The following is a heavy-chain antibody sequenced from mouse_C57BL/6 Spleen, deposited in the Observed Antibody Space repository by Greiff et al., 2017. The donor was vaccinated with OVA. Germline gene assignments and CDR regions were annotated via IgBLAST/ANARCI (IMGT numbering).Heavy chain of an antibody. CDR2: IDPSDSET. Sequence: QVHVKQSGAELVRPGSSVKLSCKASGYTFTSYWMHWVKQRPIQGLEWIGNIDPSDSETHYNQKFKDKATLTVDKSSSTAYMQLSSLTSEDSAVYYCAVGDSNYGGYFDYWGQGTTLTVSS. D-gene: IGHD2-5*01. J-gene: IGHJ2*01. V-gene: IGHV1-52*01. CDR3: AVGDSNYGGYFDY. CDR1: GYTFTSYW.